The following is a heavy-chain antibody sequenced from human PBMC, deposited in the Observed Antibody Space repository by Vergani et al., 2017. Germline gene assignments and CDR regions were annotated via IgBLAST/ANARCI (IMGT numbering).Heavy chain of an antibody. CDR3: TTAWGLYYLHGEYFQY. J-gene: IGHJ1*01. V-gene: IGHV3-23*01. CDR1: GFTFDTYT. CDR2: ISSGGGDI. D-gene: IGHD3-10*01. Sequence: EVQLLESGGGLVQPGGSRRLSCAGAGFTFDTYTMAYVRQAPGKGLEWVATISSGGGDIFYADSVKGRFTISSDKSKNTLFLQMNSLKDEDTAVYYCTTAWGLYYLHGEYFQYWGRGTLVSVSS.